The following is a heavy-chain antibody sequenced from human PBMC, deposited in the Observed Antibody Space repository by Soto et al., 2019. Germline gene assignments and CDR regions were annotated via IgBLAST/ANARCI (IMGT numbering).Heavy chain of an antibody. V-gene: IGHV3-23*01. Sequence: GGSLRLSCAASGFTFSTYVMAWVRQAPGRGLEWVSGISGSGSNGFYTDSVKGRFIISRDNSKNTLYLQMNSLRVDDTALYFCAKGDSDYYFDSLGQGTLVTVSS. CDR1: GFTFSTYV. J-gene: IGHJ4*02. D-gene: IGHD4-4*01. CDR3: AKGDSDYYFDS. CDR2: ISGSGSNG.